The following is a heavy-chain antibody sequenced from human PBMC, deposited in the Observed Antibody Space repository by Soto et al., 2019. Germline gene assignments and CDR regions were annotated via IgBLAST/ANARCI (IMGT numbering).Heavy chain of an antibody. CDR1: GYTFTSYG. CDR3: AREGWDDYVWGSGDAVDI. V-gene: IGHV1-18*01. J-gene: IGHJ3*02. CDR2: ISAYNGNT. Sequence: QVQLVQSGAEVKKPGASVKVSCKASGYTFTSYGISWVRQAPGQGLEWMGWISAYNGNTNYAQKLQGRVTMTTDTXTXTXXMELRSLRSDDTAVYYCAREGWDDYVWGSGDAVDIWGQGTMVTVSS. D-gene: IGHD3-16*01.